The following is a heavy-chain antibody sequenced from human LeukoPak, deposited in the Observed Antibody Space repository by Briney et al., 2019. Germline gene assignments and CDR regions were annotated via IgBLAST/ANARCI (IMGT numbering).Heavy chain of an antibody. D-gene: IGHD3-9*01. CDR2: INPNSGGT. J-gene: IGHJ4*02. CDR3: ARVLYYDILTGYSPFDY. V-gene: IGHV1-2*02. Sequence: GASVKVSWKASGYRFTGYYMHWVRQAPGQGLEWMGWINPNSGGTNYAQKFQGRVTMTRDTSISTAYMELSRLRSDDTAVYYCARVLYYDILTGYSPFDYWGQGTLVTVSS. CDR1: GYRFTGYY.